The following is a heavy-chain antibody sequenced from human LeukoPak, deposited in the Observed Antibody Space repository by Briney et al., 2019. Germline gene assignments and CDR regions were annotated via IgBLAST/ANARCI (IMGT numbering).Heavy chain of an antibody. CDR1: GFTFSSYA. J-gene: IGHJ4*02. Sequence: PGRSLRLSCAASGFTFSSYAMHWVRQAPGKGLEWVAVISYDGSNKYYADSVKGRFTISRDNSKNTLYLQMNSLRAEDTAVYYRARASLTIAAAGTSRFDYWGQGTLVTVSS. CDR2: ISYDGSNK. D-gene: IGHD6-13*01. V-gene: IGHV3-30-3*01. CDR3: ARASLTIAAAGTSRFDY.